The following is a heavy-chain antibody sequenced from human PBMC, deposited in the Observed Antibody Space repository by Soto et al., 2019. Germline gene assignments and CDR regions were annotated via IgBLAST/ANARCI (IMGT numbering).Heavy chain of an antibody. V-gene: IGHV1-18*01. CDR3: ARDLLIVGPTTLDY. CDR2: ISAYNGNT. CDR1: GVTFTNYA. D-gene: IGHD1-26*01. J-gene: IGHJ4*02. Sequence: ASVKVSCKASGVTFTNYAINWVRQAPGQGLEWMGWISAYNGNTNYAQKLQGRVTMTTDTSTSTAYMELRSLRSDDTAVYYCARDLLIVGPTTLDYWGQGTLVTVSS.